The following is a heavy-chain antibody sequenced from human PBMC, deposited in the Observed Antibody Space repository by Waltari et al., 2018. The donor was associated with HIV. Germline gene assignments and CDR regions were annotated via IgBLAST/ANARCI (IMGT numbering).Heavy chain of an antibody. D-gene: IGHD2-15*01. Sequence: QVQLQESGPGLVKPSETLSLTCTVSGGSITTYNWWAWVRPTPGKGLEWIGEMYHSGSTNYDSSLRSRVTISIDKSKNQFSLKLRSVTAADTAVYDCARVVSGDSGSSWFDPWGQGTLVTVSS. J-gene: IGHJ5*02. CDR2: MYHSGST. V-gene: IGHV4-4*02. CDR1: GGSITTYNW. CDR3: ARVVSGDSGSSWFDP.